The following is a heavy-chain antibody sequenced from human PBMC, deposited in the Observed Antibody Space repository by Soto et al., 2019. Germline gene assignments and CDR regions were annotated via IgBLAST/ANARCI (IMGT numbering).Heavy chain of an antibody. D-gene: IGHD4-17*01. J-gene: IGHJ6*02. CDR1: GGSISSYY. CDR2: IYYSGST. Sequence: PSETLSLTCTVSGGSISSYYWTWIRQPPGKGLEWIGYIYYSGSTYYNPSLKSRVTISVDTSKNQFSLRLNSVTAADTAVYYCARRTVTPIYYYGMDVWGQGTTVTVSS. V-gene: IGHV4-59*01. CDR3: ARRTVTPIYYYGMDV.